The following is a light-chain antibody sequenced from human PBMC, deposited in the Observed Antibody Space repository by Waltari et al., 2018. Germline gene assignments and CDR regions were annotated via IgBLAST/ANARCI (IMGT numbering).Light chain of an antibody. CDR1: SYNIGGST. CDR3: AAWDDSLSGVV. Sequence: QSVLTQPPSASGTPGQRVTISCSGRSYNIGGSTVAWYQQVQGAAPKLLINIDNGRPSGVPDRFSGSKSGTSASLAISGLQSEDEALYYCAAWDDSLSGVVFGGGTKLTVL. CDR2: IDN. V-gene: IGLV1-44*01. J-gene: IGLJ2*01.